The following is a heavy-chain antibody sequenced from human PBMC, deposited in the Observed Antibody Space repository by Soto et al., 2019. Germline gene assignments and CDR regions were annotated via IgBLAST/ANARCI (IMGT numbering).Heavy chain of an antibody. CDR1: GFTFSSYA. CDR2: ISGSGGST. CDR3: AKAVTLVVVAAEYSWFDP. Sequence: PGGSLRLSCAASGFTFSSYAMSWVRQAPGKGLEWVSAISGSGGSTYYADSVKGRFTISRDNSKNTLYLQMNSLRAEDTAVYYCAKAVTLVVVAAEYSWFDPWGQGTLVTVSS. V-gene: IGHV3-23*01. J-gene: IGHJ5*02. D-gene: IGHD2-15*01.